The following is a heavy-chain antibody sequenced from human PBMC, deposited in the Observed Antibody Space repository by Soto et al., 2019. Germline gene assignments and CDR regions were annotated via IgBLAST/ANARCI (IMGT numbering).Heavy chain of an antibody. CDR3: ARGSPRNTDFDY. CDR1: GFTFSIYG. V-gene: IGHV3-33*01. D-gene: IGHD1-1*01. CDR2: IWYDGSNK. J-gene: IGHJ4*02. Sequence: GGSLRLSCAASGFTFSIYGMHWFRQAPGKGLEWVAVIWYDGSNKYYADSVKGRFTISRDNSKNTLYLQMNSLRAEDTAVYYCARGSPRNTDFDYWGQGTLVTVSS.